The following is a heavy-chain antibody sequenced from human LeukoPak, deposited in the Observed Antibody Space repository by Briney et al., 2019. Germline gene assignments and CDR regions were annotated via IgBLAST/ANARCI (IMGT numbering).Heavy chain of an antibody. Sequence: GGSLRLSCAASGFALSSHRMTWVRQVPGRGPEWVANVNRDGSETYYLDSVKGRFTISKDNAKNSLYLQMNSLRAEDTAVYYCARVGGVYSSQPLPTYYYYYYGMDVWGQGTTVTVSS. CDR1: GFALSSHR. D-gene: IGHD2-8*02. CDR3: ARVGGVYSSQPLPTYYYYYYGMDV. J-gene: IGHJ6*02. V-gene: IGHV3-7*01. CDR2: VNRDGSET.